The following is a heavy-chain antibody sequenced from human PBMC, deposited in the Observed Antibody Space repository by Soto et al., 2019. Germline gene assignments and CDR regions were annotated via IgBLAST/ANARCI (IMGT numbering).Heavy chain of an antibody. V-gene: IGHV4-31*03. CDR2: IYYSGST. Sequence: SETLSLTCTVSGGSISSGGYYWGWIRQHPGKGLEWIGYIYYSGSTYYNPSLKSRVTISVDTSKNQFSLKLSSVTAADTAVYYCARDRITIFGGVYGMDVWGQGXTVTVYS. CDR1: GGSISSGGYY. D-gene: IGHD3-3*01. J-gene: IGHJ6*02. CDR3: ARDRITIFGGVYGMDV.